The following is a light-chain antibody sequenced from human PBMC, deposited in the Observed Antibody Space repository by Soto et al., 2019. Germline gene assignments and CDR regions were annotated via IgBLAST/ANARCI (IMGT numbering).Light chain of an antibody. J-gene: IGKJ4*01. CDR2: GAS. CDR1: QSVSSSY. CDR3: QPYGSSPPT. Sequence: EIVLTQSPGTLSLSPGERATLSCRASQSVSSSYVAWDQLRPGQAPRLFIYGASRRATGIPDRFSGSGSGTDFTLSISRLQPEDFAVYYCQPYGSSPPTFGGGTKVEIK. V-gene: IGKV3-20*01.